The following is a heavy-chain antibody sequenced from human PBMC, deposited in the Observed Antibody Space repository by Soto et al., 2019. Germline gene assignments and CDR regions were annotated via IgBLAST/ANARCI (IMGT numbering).Heavy chain of an antibody. CDR1: GDSVSSNSAA. D-gene: IGHD6-6*01. Sequence: KQSQTLSLTCAISGDSVSSNSAAWNWIRQSPSRGLEWLGRTYYRSKWYNDYAVSVKSRITINPDTSKNQFSLQLNSVTPEDTAVYYCARELYSSSPPARRGFDYWGQGTLVTVSS. CDR3: ARELYSSSPPARRGFDY. CDR2: TYYRSKWYN. V-gene: IGHV6-1*01. J-gene: IGHJ4*02.